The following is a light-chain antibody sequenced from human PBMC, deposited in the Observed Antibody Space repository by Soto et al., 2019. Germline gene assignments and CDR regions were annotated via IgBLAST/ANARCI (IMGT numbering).Light chain of an antibody. CDR3: QQSYSAPYT. CDR1: QSISTF. V-gene: IGKV1-39*01. Sequence: DIQVTQAPSSLSASIGDRGTITCRASQSISTFLNWYQQKPGRAPNLLIYVASNLQAGVPSRFSGSGSGTDFSLTISSLQPEDVATYYCQQSYSAPYTFGQGTTLEIK. J-gene: IGKJ2*01. CDR2: VAS.